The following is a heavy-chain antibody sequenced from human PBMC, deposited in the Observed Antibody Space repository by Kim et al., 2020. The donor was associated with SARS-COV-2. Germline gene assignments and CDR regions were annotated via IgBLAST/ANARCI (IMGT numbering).Heavy chain of an antibody. Sequence: GGSLRLSCVGSGFPFRDYALSWVRQAPGKGPEWVSSISIGDTRLYFSGSVKGRFTMSRDDSKNALYLHMNSLRAEDTALYYCAKGWSDYRNYSMHWGQGT. CDR3: AKGWSDYRNYSMH. D-gene: IGHD4-4*01. J-gene: IGHJ4*02. CDR2: ISIGDTRL. V-gene: IGHV3-23*01. CDR1: GFPFRDYA.